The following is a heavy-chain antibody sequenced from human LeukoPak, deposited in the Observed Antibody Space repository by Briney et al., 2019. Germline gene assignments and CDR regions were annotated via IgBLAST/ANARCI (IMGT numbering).Heavy chain of an antibody. D-gene: IGHD2-2*02. J-gene: IGHJ4*02. V-gene: IGHV3-43*02. CDR2: ISGDGGST. Sequence: GGSLRLSCAASGFTFDDYAMHWVRQAPGKGLEWVSLISGDGGSTYYADSVKGRFTISRDNSKNSLYPQMNSLRAEDTAVYYCARVPMVVVPAAISGGYWGQGTLVTVSS. CDR1: GFTFDDYA. CDR3: ARVPMVVVPAAISGGY.